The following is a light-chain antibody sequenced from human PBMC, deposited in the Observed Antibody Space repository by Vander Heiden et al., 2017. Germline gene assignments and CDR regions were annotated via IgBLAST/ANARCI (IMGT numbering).Light chain of an antibody. CDR3: AAWDDSLNGWV. J-gene: IGLJ3*02. Sequence: QSVLTQPPSASGTPGQRVTISCSGSSSHVGSNTVNWYQQHPGTAPKLLIYSNNRRPSGVPARFSGSKSGTSASLAISGLQSEDEADYYCAAWDDSLNGWVFGGGTKLTVL. CDR1: SSHVGSNT. V-gene: IGLV1-44*01. CDR2: SNN.